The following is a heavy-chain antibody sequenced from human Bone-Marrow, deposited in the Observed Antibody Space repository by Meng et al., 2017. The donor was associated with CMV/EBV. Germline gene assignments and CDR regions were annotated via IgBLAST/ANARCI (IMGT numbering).Heavy chain of an antibody. CDR2: IYHSGST. D-gene: IGHD2-21*01. Sequence: SETMSLTCTVSGYSISSGYYWGWIRQPPGKGLEWIGSIYHSGSTHYNPSLKSRVTISVDTSKYQFSLKLSSVTASDTAVYYCAREGIPFHYYSYGMYVWGQGTTVTVSS. J-gene: IGHJ6*02. V-gene: IGHV4-38-2*02. CDR3: AREGIPFHYYSYGMYV. CDR1: GYSISSGYY.